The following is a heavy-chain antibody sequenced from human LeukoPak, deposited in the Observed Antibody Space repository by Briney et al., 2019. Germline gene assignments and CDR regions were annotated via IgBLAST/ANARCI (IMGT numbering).Heavy chain of an antibody. J-gene: IGHJ5*02. CDR1: GYTFTSYD. CDR3: ARGRRDYYYDSSGYGTWFDP. D-gene: IGHD3-22*01. V-gene: IGHV1-8*01. Sequence: ASVKVSCKASGYTFTSYDINWVRQATGQGLEWMGWMNPNSGNTGYAQKFQGRVTMTRNTSISTAYMELSSLRSEDTAVYYCARGRRDYYYDSSGYGTWFDPWGQGTLVTVSS. CDR2: MNPNSGNT.